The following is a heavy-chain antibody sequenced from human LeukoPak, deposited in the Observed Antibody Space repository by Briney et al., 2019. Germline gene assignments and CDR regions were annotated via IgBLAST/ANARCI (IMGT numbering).Heavy chain of an antibody. D-gene: IGHD6-6*01. J-gene: IGHJ6*04. CDR3: ARDDASTARASGMDV. Sequence: GGSLRLSCAASGFTFSNYGMHWVRQAPGKGLEWVSYISRDSAYMYLADSVKGRFTISRDNAKNSLYLQMNSLRGEDTAVYYCARDDASTARASGMDVWGKGTTVTVSS. V-gene: IGHV3-21*01. CDR1: GFTFSNYG. CDR2: ISRDSAYM.